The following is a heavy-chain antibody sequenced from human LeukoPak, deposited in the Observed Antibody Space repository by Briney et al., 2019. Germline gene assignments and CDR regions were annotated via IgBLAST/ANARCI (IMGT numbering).Heavy chain of an antibody. D-gene: IGHD6-13*01. J-gene: IGHJ3*02. Sequence: GGSLRLSCAASGFTFNSYVMNWVRQAPGKGLEWVSYIGSSGSTIYYADSVKGQFTISRDNAKNSLYLQMNSLRAEDTAVYYCARERDRQLDAFDIWGQGTMVTVSS. CDR1: GFTFNSYV. CDR2: IGSSGSTI. CDR3: ARERDRQLDAFDI. V-gene: IGHV3-48*03.